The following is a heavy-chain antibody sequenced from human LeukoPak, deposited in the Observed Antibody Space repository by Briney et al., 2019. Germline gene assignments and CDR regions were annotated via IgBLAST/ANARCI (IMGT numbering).Heavy chain of an antibody. J-gene: IGHJ4*02. V-gene: IGHV1-69*13. Sequence: GASVKVSCKASGGTFSSHSFNWVRQAPGQGLEWLGGIIPKSSTTKYAQNFQGRVTITVDESTSTAFMELRSLRPEDTAVYYCARPRTYYDSWRGYPPFDYWGQGTLVTVPS. CDR2: IIPKSSTT. CDR3: ARPRTYYDSWRGYPPFDY. D-gene: IGHD3-3*01. CDR1: GGTFSSHS.